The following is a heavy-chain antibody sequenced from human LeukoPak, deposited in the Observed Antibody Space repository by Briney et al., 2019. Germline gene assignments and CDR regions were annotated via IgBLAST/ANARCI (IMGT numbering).Heavy chain of an antibody. D-gene: IGHD3-10*02. CDR2: ISDSGDST. Sequence: GGSLRLSCAASGFTFSSHAMSWVRQAPGKGLEWVSAISDSGDSTYYADFVKGRFTISRDDSKNTLYLQMNSLRAEDTAVYYCAKDSPVCSFWGLGTLVTVSS. J-gene: IGHJ1*01. V-gene: IGHV3-23*01. CDR3: AKDSPVCSF. CDR1: GFTFSSHA.